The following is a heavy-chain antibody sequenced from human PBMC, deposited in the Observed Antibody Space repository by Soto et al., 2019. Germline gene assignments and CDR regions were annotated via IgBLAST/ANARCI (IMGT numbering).Heavy chain of an antibody. V-gene: IGHV3-73*01. Sequence: PGGSLRLSCAASGFTFGGSAMHWVRQASGKGLEWVGRIRSKANSYATAYAASVKGRFTISRDDSKNTAYLQMNSLKTEDTAVYYCIRVGSSGLYAFDIWGQGTMVTVSS. CDR2: IRSKANSYAT. CDR3: IRVGSSGLYAFDI. J-gene: IGHJ3*02. CDR1: GFTFGGSA. D-gene: IGHD6-19*01.